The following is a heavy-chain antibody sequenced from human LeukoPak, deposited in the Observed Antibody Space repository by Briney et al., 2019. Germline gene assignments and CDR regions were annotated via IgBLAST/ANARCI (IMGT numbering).Heavy chain of an antibody. CDR2: IIPMSDTA. CDR1: GGTFNSYA. D-gene: IGHD3-22*01. CDR3: ARDHYVSSGYWYDTFDP. J-gene: IGHJ5*02. V-gene: IGHV1-69*06. Sequence: SVKVSCKASGGTFNSYAISWVRQAPGQGLEWMGGIIPMSDTANYPQKFRGRLTITADIPTSTAYMEVRSLRSDDTAVYYCARDHYVSSGYWYDTFDPWGQGTLVTVSS.